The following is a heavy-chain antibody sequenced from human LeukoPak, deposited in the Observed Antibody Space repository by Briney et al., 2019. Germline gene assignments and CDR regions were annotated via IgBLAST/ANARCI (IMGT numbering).Heavy chain of an antibody. V-gene: IGHV3-53*01. CDR3: ARDSGHDAFDI. CDR1: GFTVSTNY. Sequence: GGSLRLSCAASGFTVSTNYVSWVRQARGKGLEWVSVIYRSGSTYYADSVKGRFTISRDNSKNTLYLQMNRLRAEDTAVYYCARDSGHDAFDIWGQGTMVTVSS. J-gene: IGHJ3*02. CDR2: IYRSGST.